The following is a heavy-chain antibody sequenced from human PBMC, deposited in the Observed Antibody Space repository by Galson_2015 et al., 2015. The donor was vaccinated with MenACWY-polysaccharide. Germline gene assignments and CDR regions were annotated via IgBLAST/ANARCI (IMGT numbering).Heavy chain of an antibody. J-gene: IGHJ3*02. V-gene: IGHV3-33*01. CDR3: AREGSRIVFHAFDT. CDR1: GSRFSNSG. CDR2: IQYDGSKI. D-gene: IGHD6-13*01. Sequence: SLRLSCAASGSRFSNSGMHWVRQAPGKGLEWVAVIQYDGSKIVYADSVKGRFPISRDNSKNTLFLEMNSLGAEDTAVYYCAREGSRIVFHAFDTWGQGTMVTVSS.